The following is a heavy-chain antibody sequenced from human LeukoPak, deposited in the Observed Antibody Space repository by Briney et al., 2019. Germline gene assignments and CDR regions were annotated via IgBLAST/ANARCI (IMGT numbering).Heavy chain of an antibody. CDR3: ARRSVGGGERFDY. D-gene: IGHD3-16*01. V-gene: IGHV4-61*08. Sequence: SETLSLTCTVSGGSVSSGGYYWTWIRQPPGKGLEWIGYIYNSGSTNYNPSLKSRVTISADTPKNQFSLKLSSVTAVDTAVYSCARRSVGGGERFDYWGQGILVTVSS. CDR1: GGSVSSGGYY. J-gene: IGHJ4*02. CDR2: IYNSGST.